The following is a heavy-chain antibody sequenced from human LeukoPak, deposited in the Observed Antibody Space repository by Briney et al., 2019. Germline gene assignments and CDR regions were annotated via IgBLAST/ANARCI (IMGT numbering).Heavy chain of an antibody. Sequence: KSSETLSLTCAVSGGSISSSNWWSWVRQSPGKGLEWIGEINHSGSTNYNPSLKSRVTISVDTSKNQFSLKLSSVTAADTAVYYCARRISGGYPRFGYWGQGTLVTVSS. J-gene: IGHJ4*02. D-gene: IGHD2-15*01. CDR1: GGSISSSNW. CDR2: INHSGST. V-gene: IGHV4-4*02. CDR3: ARRISGGYPRFGY.